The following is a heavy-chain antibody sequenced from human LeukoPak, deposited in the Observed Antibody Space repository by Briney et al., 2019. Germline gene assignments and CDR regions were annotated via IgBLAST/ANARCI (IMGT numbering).Heavy chain of an antibody. Sequence: ASVKVSRKASGYTFTSYYMHWVRQAPGQGLEWMGIINPSGGSTSYAQKFQGRVTMTRDTSTSTVYMELSSLRSEDTAVYYCARGSDSSGWYLTLSYFDYWGQGTLVTVSS. V-gene: IGHV1-46*01. CDR1: GYTFTSYY. CDR2: INPSGGST. J-gene: IGHJ4*02. D-gene: IGHD6-19*01. CDR3: ARGSDSSGWYLTLSYFDY.